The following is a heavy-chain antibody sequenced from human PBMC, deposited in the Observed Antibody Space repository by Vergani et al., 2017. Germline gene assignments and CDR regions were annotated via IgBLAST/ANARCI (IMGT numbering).Heavy chain of an antibody. D-gene: IGHD3-3*01. V-gene: IGHV3-20*04. CDR1: GFTFDDYG. Sequence: EVQLVESGGGVVRPGGSLRLSCAASGFTFDDYGMSWVRQAPGKGLEWVSGINWNGGSTGYADSVKGRFTISRDNAKNSLFLQMNILRAEDTAVYYCARGPSYYDFWSGYYDAFDIWGQGTMVTVSS. CDR3: ARGPSYYDFWSGYYDAFDI. CDR2: INWNGGST. J-gene: IGHJ3*02.